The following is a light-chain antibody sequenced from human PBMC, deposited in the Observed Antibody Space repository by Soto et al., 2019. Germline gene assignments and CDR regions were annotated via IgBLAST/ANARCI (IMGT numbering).Light chain of an antibody. CDR3: QQSYGTPWT. J-gene: IGKJ1*01. CDR2: DVS. Sequence: DIQMTQSPSSLAASVGDRVTITCRASQHIRTYLNWYQQKPGKAPNLLIYDVSSLQSGVPSRFSGSGSGTDFSLTISSLQPEEFSTYYCQQSYGTPWTFGQGTKVEIK. V-gene: IGKV1-39*01. CDR1: QHIRTY.